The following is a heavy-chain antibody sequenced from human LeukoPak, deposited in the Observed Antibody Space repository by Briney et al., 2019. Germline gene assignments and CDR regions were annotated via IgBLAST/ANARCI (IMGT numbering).Heavy chain of an antibody. Sequence: NPGGSLRLSCAASGFTFSSYSMNWVRQAPGKGLEWVSSISSSSSYIYYADSVKGRFTISRDSAKNSLYLQMNSLRAEDTAVYYCARVGLAAAGTGWFDPWGQGTLVTVSS. CDR3: ARVGLAAAGTGWFDP. CDR2: ISSSSSYI. J-gene: IGHJ5*02. CDR1: GFTFSSYS. V-gene: IGHV3-21*01. D-gene: IGHD6-13*01.